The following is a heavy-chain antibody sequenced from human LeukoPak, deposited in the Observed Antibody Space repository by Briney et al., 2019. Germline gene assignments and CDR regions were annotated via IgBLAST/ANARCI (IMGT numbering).Heavy chain of an antibody. CDR3: ARDPYSSSWYTHPHSWFDP. Sequence: GASVKVSCKASGYTFTSYYMHWVRQAPGQGLEWMGIINPSGGSTSYAQKFQGRVTMTRDMSTSTVYMELSSLRSEDTAVYYCARDPYSSSWYTHPHSWFDPWGQGTLVTVSS. D-gene: IGHD6-13*01. CDR1: GYTFTSYY. J-gene: IGHJ5*02. V-gene: IGHV1-46*01. CDR2: INPSGGST.